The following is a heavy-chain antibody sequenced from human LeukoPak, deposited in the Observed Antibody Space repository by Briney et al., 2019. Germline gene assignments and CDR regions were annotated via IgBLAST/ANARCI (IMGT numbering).Heavy chain of an antibody. CDR1: GFTFSSYW. Sequence: GGSLRLSCAASGFTFSSYWMSWVRQAPGKGLEWVANIKQDGSEKYYVDSVKGRFTISRDNAKNSLYLQMNSLRAEDTAVYYCARDSGLVVVAATLDYWGQGTLVTVSS. CDR3: ARDSGLVVVAATLDY. J-gene: IGHJ4*02. V-gene: IGHV3-7*01. D-gene: IGHD2-15*01. CDR2: IKQDGSEK.